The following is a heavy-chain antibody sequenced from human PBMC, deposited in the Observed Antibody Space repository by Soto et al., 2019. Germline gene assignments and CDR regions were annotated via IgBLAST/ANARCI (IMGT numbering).Heavy chain of an antibody. CDR1: GGSFSGYY. CDR2: INHSGST. V-gene: IGHV4-34*01. Sequence: QVQLQQWGAGLLKPSETLSLTCAVYGGSFSGYYWSWIRQPPGKGLEWIGEINHSGSTNYNPSLKSRVTISVDTSKNQFSLKLSSVTAADTAVYYCARSKVGATDYWGQGTLVNVSS. D-gene: IGHD1-26*01. J-gene: IGHJ4*02. CDR3: ARSKVGATDY.